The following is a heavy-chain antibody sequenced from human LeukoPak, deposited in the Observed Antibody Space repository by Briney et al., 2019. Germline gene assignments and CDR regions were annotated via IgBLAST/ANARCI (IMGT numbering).Heavy chain of an antibody. CDR1: GGSISSGSYY. CDR3: AREARGYCSSTSCYNVDY. Sequence: SQTLSLTCTVSGGSISSGSYYWSWIRQPAGTGLEWIGRIYTSGSTNYNPSLKSRVTISVDTSKNQFSLKLSSVTAADTAVYYCAREARGYCSSTSCYNVDYWGQGTLVTVSS. CDR2: IYTSGST. D-gene: IGHD2-2*02. V-gene: IGHV4-61*02. J-gene: IGHJ4*02.